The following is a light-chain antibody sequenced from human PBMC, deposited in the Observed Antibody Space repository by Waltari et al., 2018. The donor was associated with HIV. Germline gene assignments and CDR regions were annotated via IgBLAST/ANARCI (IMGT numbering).Light chain of an antibody. CDR1: SSHVGAYNY. CDR3: SSYTGSDTLLGV. J-gene: IGLJ1*01. Sequence: QSALTQPASVSGSPGQSITISCTGTSSHVGAYNYVSWYQQHPGQAPKLIIYDVNYRPSGISSRFSGSKSGNTASLTISGLQAEDEADYYCSSYTGSDTLLGVFGTGTKVTVL. CDR2: DVN. V-gene: IGLV2-14*01.